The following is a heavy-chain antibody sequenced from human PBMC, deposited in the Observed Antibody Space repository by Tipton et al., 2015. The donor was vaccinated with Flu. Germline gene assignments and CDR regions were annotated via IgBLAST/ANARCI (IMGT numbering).Heavy chain of an antibody. CDR1: GYPISDGFY. V-gene: IGHV4-38-2*01. J-gene: IGHJ6*01. CDR3: ARHYYGSGSYSNPHYYYFGFDV. D-gene: IGHD3-10*01. CDR2: IYHSEST. Sequence: TLSLTCAVSGYPISDGFYWGWIRQPPGEGLEWVGTIYHSESTYYNPSLESRVTISLDTSRNHFSLNLDSVTAADTAIYYCARHYYGSGSYSNPHYYYFGFDVWGQGTTVTVSS.